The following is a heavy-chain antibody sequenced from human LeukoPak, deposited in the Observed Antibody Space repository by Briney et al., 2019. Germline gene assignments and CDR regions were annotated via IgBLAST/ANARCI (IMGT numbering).Heavy chain of an antibody. J-gene: IGHJ4*02. D-gene: IGHD1-26*01. CDR3: ARTQSQSGSYRYYFGY. CDR2: IYYISNT. Sequence: PSETLSLTCTVSGASVGSAGYHWSWIRQPPGGGLEWIGYIYYISNTNYNPSLKSRVTMSVDPSKNQFFLKLNSVTAADTAVYYCARTQSQSGSYRYYFGYWGQGTLVTVSS. CDR1: GASVGSAGYH. V-gene: IGHV4-61*08.